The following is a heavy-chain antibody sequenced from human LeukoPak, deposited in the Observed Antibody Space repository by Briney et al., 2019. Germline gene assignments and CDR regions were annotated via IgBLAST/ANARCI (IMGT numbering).Heavy chain of an antibody. Sequence: PGRSLRLSCAASGFTFSSYGMHWVRQAPGKGLEWVAVIGYAGSNKFYADSVKGRFTISRDNYKNTLYLQMNSLRAEDTAVYYCARGWRKTIVGATVNFDYWGQETLVTVSS. J-gene: IGHJ4*02. CDR1: GFTFSSYG. CDR3: ARGWRKTIVGATVNFDY. D-gene: IGHD1-26*01. CDR2: IGYAGSNK. V-gene: IGHV3-33*01.